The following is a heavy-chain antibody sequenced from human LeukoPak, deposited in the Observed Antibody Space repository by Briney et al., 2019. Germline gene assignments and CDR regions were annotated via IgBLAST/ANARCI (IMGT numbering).Heavy chain of an antibody. CDR2: ISGSGGST. J-gene: IGHJ4*02. V-gene: IGHV3-23*01. CDR1: GFTFSSYA. Sequence: GGSLRPSCAASGFTFSSYAMSWVRQAPGKGLEWVSAISGSGGSTYYADSVKGRFTISRDNSKNTLYLQMNSLRAEDTAVYYCAKDLSYYDFWSGYKLIDYWGQGTLVTVSS. CDR3: AKDLSYYDFWSGYKLIDY. D-gene: IGHD3-3*01.